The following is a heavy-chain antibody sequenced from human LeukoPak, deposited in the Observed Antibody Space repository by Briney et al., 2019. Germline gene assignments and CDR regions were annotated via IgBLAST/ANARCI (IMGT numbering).Heavy chain of an antibody. V-gene: IGHV4-30-4*01. J-gene: IGHJ5*02. D-gene: IGHD2-2*01. CDR1: GGSINSGDYY. CDR3: ARAQYCSTTSCNWFDP. CDR2: IYYSGST. Sequence: SETLSLTCTVSGGSINSGDYYWSWIRHPPGTGLEWIGYIYYSGSTYYNPSLKSRVTISVDTSKNQFSLKLSSVTAADTAVYYCARAQYCSTTSCNWFDPWGQGTLVTVSS.